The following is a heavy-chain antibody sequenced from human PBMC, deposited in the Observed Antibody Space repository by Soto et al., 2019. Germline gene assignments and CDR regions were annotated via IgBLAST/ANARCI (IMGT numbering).Heavy chain of an antibody. D-gene: IGHD6-19*01. V-gene: IGHV1-46*03. J-gene: IGHJ4*02. Sequence: GASVKVSCKASGYTFTSYYMHWVRHAPGQGLEWMGIINPSGGSTSYAQKFQGRVTMTRDTSTSTVYMELSSLRSEDTAIYYCARMGAVAGAADYWGQRTLVTVSS. CDR3: ARMGAVAGAADY. CDR1: GYTFTSYY. CDR2: INPSGGST.